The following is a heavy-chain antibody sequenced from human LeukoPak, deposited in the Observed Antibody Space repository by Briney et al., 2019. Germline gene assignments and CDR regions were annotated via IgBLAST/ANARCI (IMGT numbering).Heavy chain of an antibody. Sequence: PGASVKVSCKASGYTFTGYYMHWVRQATGQGLEWMGWMNPNSGNTGYAQKFQGRVTMTRNTSISTAYMELSSLRSEDTAVYYCATYYDFWSGFDPWGQGTLVTVSS. CDR2: MNPNSGNT. J-gene: IGHJ5*02. CDR1: GYTFTGYY. D-gene: IGHD3-3*01. CDR3: ATYYDFWSGFDP. V-gene: IGHV1-8*02.